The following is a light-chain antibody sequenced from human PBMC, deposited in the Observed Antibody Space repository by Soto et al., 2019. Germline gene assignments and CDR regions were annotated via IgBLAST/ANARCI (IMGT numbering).Light chain of an antibody. CDR3: QQRSDWIT. J-gene: IGKJ5*01. CDR2: GAS. V-gene: IGKV3-15*01. Sequence: EIVMTQSPATLSVSPGERATLSCRASQSVSSNLAWYQQKPGQAPRLLIYGASTRATGIPARFSGSGSGTDFTLTISSLQPEDLAVYYCQQRSDWITFGQGTRLEIK. CDR1: QSVSSN.